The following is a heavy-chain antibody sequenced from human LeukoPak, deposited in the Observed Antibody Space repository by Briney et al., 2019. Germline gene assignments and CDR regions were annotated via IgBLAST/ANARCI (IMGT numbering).Heavy chain of an antibody. J-gene: IGHJ4*02. CDR2: IYHSGST. Sequence: SETLSLTCTVSGYSISSGYYWGWIRQPPGKGLEWIGSIYHSGSTYYNPSLKSRVTISVDTSKNQFSLKLSSVTAADTAVYYCARDYFGSGYVDYWGQGTLVTVSS. CDR1: GYSISSGYY. D-gene: IGHD3-10*01. CDR3: ARDYFGSGYVDY. V-gene: IGHV4-38-2*02.